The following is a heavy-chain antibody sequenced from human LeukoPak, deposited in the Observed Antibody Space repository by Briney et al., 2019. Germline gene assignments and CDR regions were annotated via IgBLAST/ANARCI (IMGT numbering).Heavy chain of an antibody. J-gene: IGHJ4*02. D-gene: IGHD6-19*01. CDR3: ARHGSGWPFDY. V-gene: IGHV4-39*01. CDR2: IYYSGST. Sequence: PSETLSLTCTVSGGPISSSRYYWDWVRQPPGKGLEWIGGIYYSGSTYYNPSLKSRVTISVDTSKNQFSLKLSSVTAADTAVYYCARHGSGWPFDYWGQGTLVTVSS. CDR1: GGPISSSRYY.